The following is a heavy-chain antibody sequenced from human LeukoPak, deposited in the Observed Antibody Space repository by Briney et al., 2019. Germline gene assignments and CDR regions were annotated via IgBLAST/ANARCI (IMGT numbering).Heavy chain of an antibody. CDR1: GGTFSSYA. CDR2: IIPILGIA. CDR3: ARTYGGNSRENWFEP. Sequence: GASVKVSCKASGGTFSSYAISWVRQAPGQGLEWMGRIIPILGIAHYAQKFQGRVTITADKSTSTAYMELSSLRSEDTAVYYCARTYGGNSRENWFEPWGQGTVVRVSS. D-gene: IGHD4-23*01. J-gene: IGHJ5*02. V-gene: IGHV1-69*04.